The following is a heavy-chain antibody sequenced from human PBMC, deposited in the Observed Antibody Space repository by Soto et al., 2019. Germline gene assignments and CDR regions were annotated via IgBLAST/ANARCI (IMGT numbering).Heavy chain of an antibody. CDR1: GGTFSSYT. CDR3: ARGVGATFLSLTPRY. D-gene: IGHD1-26*01. V-gene: IGHV1-69*02. Sequence: GASVKVSCKASGGTFSSYTISWVRQAPGQGLEWMGRIIPILGIANYAQKFQGRVTITADKSTSTAYMELRSLRSDDTAVYYCARGVGATFLSLTPRYWGQGTLVTVSS. CDR2: IIPILGIA. J-gene: IGHJ4*02.